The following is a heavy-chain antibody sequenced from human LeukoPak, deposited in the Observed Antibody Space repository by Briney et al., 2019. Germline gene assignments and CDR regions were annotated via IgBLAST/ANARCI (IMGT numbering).Heavy chain of an antibody. CDR3: ARDGSGSYTYYYMDV. V-gene: IGHV1-69*06. D-gene: IGHD3-10*01. Sequence: SVKVSCKASGGTFSSYAISWVRQAPGQGLEWMGGIIPIFGTANYAQKFQGRVTITADKSTSTAYMELSSLRSEDTAVYYCARDGSGSYTYYYMDVWGKGTTVTVSS. CDR2: IIPIFGTA. CDR1: GGTFSSYA. J-gene: IGHJ6*03.